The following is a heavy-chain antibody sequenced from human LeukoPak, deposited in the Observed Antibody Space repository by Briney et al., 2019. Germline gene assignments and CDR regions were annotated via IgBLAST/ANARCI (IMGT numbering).Heavy chain of an antibody. J-gene: IGHJ6*02. Sequence: ASVKVSCKVSGYTLTELSMHWVRQAPGKGLEWMGGFDPEDGETIYAQKFQGRVTMTEDTSTDTAYMELSSLRSEDTAVYYCATXXLWXGASRAYYYYGMDVWGQGTTVTVSS. CDR1: GYTLTELS. CDR3: ATXXLWXGASRAYYYYGMDV. D-gene: IGHD3-10*01. CDR2: FDPEDGET. V-gene: IGHV1-24*01.